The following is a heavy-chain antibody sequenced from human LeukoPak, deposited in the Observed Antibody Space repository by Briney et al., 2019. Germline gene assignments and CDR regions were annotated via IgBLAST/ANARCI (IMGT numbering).Heavy chain of an antibody. CDR2: IYYSGST. D-gene: IGHD3-10*01. V-gene: IGHV4-59*01. Sequence: SETLSLTCTVSGGSISSYYWSWIRQPPGKGLEWIGYIYYSGSTNYNPSLKSRVTISVDTSKNQFSLKLSSVTAADTAVYYCARDNPYGSGTDYWGQGALVTVSS. CDR1: GGSISSYY. J-gene: IGHJ4*02. CDR3: ARDNPYGSGTDY.